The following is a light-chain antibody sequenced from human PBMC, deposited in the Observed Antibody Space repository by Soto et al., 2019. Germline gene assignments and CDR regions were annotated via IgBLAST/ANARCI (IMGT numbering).Light chain of an antibody. V-gene: IGLV1-47*02. J-gene: IGLJ3*02. CDR2: FND. CDR3: AAWDDSLSTWV. CDR1: SSNIGSDY. Sequence: QSVLTQPPSASGTPGQRVTISCSGSSSNIGSDYVYWFQQLPGTAPKLLIYFNDQRPSGVPDRFSGSKYCSSASLAISGLRSEDEADYYCAAWDDSLSTWVFGGGTKLTVL.